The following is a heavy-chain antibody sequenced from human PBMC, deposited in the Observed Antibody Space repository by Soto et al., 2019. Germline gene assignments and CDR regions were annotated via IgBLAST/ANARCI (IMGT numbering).Heavy chain of an antibody. V-gene: IGHV3-11*06. J-gene: IGHJ5*02. CDR3: SRGGGGGLFDL. CDR1: GFTFSDYY. D-gene: IGHD2-21*01. Sequence: QVQLVESRGGLVKPGGSLRLSCATSGFTFSDYYMSWIRQAPGKGLEFVSYISPKGTYRTYADSVKGRFTISRDNAKNSLYLQVNSLRAEDTAVYYCSRGGGGGLFDLWGQGTFVTVSS. CDR2: ISPKGTYR.